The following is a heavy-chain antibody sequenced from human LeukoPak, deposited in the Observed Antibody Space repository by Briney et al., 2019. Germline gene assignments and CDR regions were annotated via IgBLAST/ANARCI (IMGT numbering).Heavy chain of an antibody. CDR2: ISSSGSTI. V-gene: IGHV3-48*03. Sequence: GGPLRLSCAASGFTFSSYEMNWVRQAPGKGLEWVSYISSSGSTIYYADSVKGRFTISRDNAKNSLYLQMNSLRAEDTAVYYCARDLPYDFWSGYYTDFDYWGQGTLVTVSS. CDR1: GFTFSSYE. J-gene: IGHJ4*02. CDR3: ARDLPYDFWSGYYTDFDY. D-gene: IGHD3-3*01.